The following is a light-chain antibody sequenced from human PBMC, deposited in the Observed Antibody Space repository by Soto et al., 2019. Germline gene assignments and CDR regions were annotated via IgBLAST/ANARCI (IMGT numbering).Light chain of an antibody. CDR1: QTLRRT. CDR3: QQYNNWPPNP. Sequence: EILLTQSPGKLSLSPGERAALSCRASQTLRRTYIAWYQQKPGQAPRVLIYGASTRATGVPDRFSGSGSGTEFTPSISSLQSEDFAVYYCQQYNNWPPNPFGQGTKVDIK. V-gene: IGKV3-15*01. J-gene: IGKJ2*01. CDR2: GAS.